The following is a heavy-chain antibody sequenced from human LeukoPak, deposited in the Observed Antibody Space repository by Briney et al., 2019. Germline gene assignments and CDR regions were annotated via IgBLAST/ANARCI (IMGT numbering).Heavy chain of an antibody. J-gene: IGHJ4*02. V-gene: IGHV3-23*01. D-gene: IGHD3-22*01. CDR1: GFTFSSYA. CDR2: ISGSGGST. CDR3: AKDIRGINMISSDC. Sequence: GGSLRLSCAASGFTFSSYAMSWVRQAPGKGLEWVSGISGSGGSTYYADSVKGRFTISRDNPKNTLYLQLNSLRVEDTAVYYCAKDIRGINMISSDCWGQGTLVTVSS.